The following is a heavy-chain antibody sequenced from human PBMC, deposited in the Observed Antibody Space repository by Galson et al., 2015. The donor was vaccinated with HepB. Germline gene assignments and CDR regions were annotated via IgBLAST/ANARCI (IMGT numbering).Heavy chain of an antibody. V-gene: IGHV3-30-3*01. CDR3: ARDRAAGTFYYYGMDV. Sequence: SLRLSCAASGFTFSSYAMHWVRQAPGKGLEWVAVISYDGSNKYYADSVKGRFTISRDNSKNTLYLQMNSLRAEDTAVYYCARDRAAGTFYYYGMDVWGQGTTVTVSS. CDR1: GFTFSSYA. CDR2: ISYDGSNK. D-gene: IGHD6-13*01. J-gene: IGHJ6*02.